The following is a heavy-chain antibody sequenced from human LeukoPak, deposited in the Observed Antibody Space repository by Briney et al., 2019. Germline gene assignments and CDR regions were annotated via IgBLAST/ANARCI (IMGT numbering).Heavy chain of an antibody. CDR3: AGLRPGWFDP. D-gene: IGHD1-14*01. CDR1: GASISSSTDY. CDR2: IYYSGST. Sequence: PSETLSLTCTVSGASISSSTDYWGWIRQPPGKGLEWIANIYYSGSTYYNPSLKSRVTISVDTSKNQFSLKLSSVTAADTAAYYCAGLRPGWFDPWGQGTLVTVSS. J-gene: IGHJ5*02. V-gene: IGHV4-39*01.